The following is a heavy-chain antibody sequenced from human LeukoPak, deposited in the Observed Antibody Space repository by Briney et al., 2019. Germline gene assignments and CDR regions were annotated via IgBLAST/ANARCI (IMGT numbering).Heavy chain of an antibody. CDR2: IYYSGST. V-gene: IGHV4-39*01. Sequence: KPSETLSLTCTVSGGSISSSSYYWGWIRQPPGKGLEWIGSIYYSGSTYYNPSLKSRVTTSVDTSKNQLSLKLSSVTAADTAVYYCARHSSSWYHFDYWGQGTLVTVSP. CDR1: GGSISSSSYY. J-gene: IGHJ4*02. CDR3: ARHSSSWYHFDY. D-gene: IGHD6-13*01.